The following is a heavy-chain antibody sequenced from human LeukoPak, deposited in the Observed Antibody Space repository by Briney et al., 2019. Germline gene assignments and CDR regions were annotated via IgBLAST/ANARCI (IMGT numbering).Heavy chain of an antibody. J-gene: IGHJ4*02. V-gene: IGHV3-33*08. CDR1: GFTFSSYA. Sequence: GGSLRLSCAASGFTFSSYAMHWVRQAPGKGLEWVAVIWYDGSNKYYADSVKGRFTISRDNSKNTLYLQMNSLRAEDTAVYYCARTRLYYYGSGSYLDYFDYWGQGTLVTVSS. D-gene: IGHD3-10*01. CDR2: IWYDGSNK. CDR3: ARTRLYYYGSGSYLDYFDY.